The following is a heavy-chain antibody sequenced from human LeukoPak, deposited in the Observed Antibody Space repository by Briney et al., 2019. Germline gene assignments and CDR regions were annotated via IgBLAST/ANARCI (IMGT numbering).Heavy chain of an antibody. CDR3: ARDRDTAIAKPDY. D-gene: IGHD5-18*01. V-gene: IGHV1-2*02. Sequence: ASVKVSCKASGYIFTGYYMHWVRQAPGQGLEWMGWINPNSGGTNYAQKFQGRVTMTRDTSISTAYMELSRLRSDDTAVYYCARDRDTAIAKPDYWGQGTLVTVSS. J-gene: IGHJ4*02. CDR1: GYIFTGYY. CDR2: INPNSGGT.